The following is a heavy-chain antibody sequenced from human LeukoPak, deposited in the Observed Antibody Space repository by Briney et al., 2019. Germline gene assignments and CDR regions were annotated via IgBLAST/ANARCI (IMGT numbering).Heavy chain of an antibody. V-gene: IGHV4-31*03. J-gene: IGHJ4*02. CDR2: IYYSGST. Sequence: SQTLSLTCTVSGGSISSGAYYWSWVRQHPGTGLEWIWYIYYSGSTYYNPSLKSRVTISVDTSKNQFSLKLSSVTAADTAVYYCARVYGDYPSYYFDYWGQGTLVTVSS. CDR3: ARVYGDYPSYYFDY. D-gene: IGHD4-17*01. CDR1: GGSISSGAYY.